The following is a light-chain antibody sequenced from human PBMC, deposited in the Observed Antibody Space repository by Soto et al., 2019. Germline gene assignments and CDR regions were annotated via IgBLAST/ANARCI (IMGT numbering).Light chain of an antibody. CDR2: EVS. V-gene: IGLV2-8*01. J-gene: IGLJ3*02. CDR1: SSDVGGYNY. Sequence: QSVLTQPPSAPGSPGQSVTISCTGTSSDVGGYNYVSWYQQHPGKAPKLMIYEVSKRPSGVPDRFSGSKSGNTASLTVSGLQAGDEADYYCSSYAGSNNVVFGGGTKLTVL. CDR3: SSYAGSNNVV.